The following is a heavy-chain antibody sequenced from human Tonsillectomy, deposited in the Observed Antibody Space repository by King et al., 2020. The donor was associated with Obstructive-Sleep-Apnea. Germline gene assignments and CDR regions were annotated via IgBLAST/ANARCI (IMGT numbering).Heavy chain of an antibody. V-gene: IGHV4-39*07. CDR3: ARGPSLREENDY. J-gene: IGHJ4*02. CDR1: GDSITTSYY. Sequence: QLQESGPGLVKPSETLSLTCTVSGDSITTSYYWTWIRQPPGKGLEWIGTVYYSGSTYYSPSLQSRVTISVDTSKNQFSLNLSSVTAAADTAVYYCARGPSLREENDYWGQGTLVTVSS. CDR2: VYYSGST. D-gene: IGHD3-16*01.